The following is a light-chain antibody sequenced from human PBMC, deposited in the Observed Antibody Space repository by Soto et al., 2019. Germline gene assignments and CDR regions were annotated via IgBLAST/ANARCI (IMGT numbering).Light chain of an antibody. Sequence: QPVLTQPPSASASLGASVKLTCTLSSGRNSYANAWHQQQPEKGPRYLMKLNSDGSHSNGVGIPDRFSGSSSGAERYLTISSLQSEDEADYYCQTWSTDIRVFGGGTQLTVL. CDR1: SGRNSYA. CDR2: LNSDGSH. V-gene: IGLV4-69*01. CDR3: QTWSTDIRV. J-gene: IGLJ3*02.